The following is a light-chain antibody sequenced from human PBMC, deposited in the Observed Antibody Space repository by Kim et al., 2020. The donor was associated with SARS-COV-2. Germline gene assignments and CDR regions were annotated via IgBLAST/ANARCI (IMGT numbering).Light chain of an antibody. CDR3: QKYNSAPRT. CDR2: AAS. Sequence: SAAVEDRVTIPCRASQGISNYLAWYQQKPGKVPKLLIYAASTLQSGVPSRFSGSGSGTDFTLTISSLQPEDVATYYCQKYNSAPRTFGQGTKLEIK. V-gene: IGKV1-27*01. J-gene: IGKJ2*02. CDR1: QGISNY.